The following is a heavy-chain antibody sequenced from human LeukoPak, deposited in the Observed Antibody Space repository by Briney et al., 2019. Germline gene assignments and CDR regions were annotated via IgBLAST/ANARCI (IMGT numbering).Heavy chain of an antibody. CDR1: GGSFSAYY. CDR2: INHSGST. D-gene: IGHD3-10*01. J-gene: IGHJ4*02. Sequence: SETLSLTCAVYGGSFSAYYWNWIRQSPGKGLEWIGEINHSGSTKYDPSLKSRVSISVDKPKNQFSLRLNSVTAADAAVYYCASRPIHYGFRTHFDSWGQGTLVTVSS. CDR3: ASRPIHYGFRTHFDS. V-gene: IGHV4-34*01.